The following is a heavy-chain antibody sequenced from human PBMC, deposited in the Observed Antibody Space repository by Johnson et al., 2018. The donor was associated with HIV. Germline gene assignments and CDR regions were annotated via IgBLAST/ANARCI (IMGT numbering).Heavy chain of an antibody. Sequence: VQLVESGGGVVRPGGSLRLSCAASGFTFDDYGMSWVRQGPGKRLEWVSGIKWSGGSTGYADSVKARFMISRDNAKNSLYLQMNSLRVEDTALYYCVRVGANWNYFFDPFDMWGQGTMVTVSS. CDR1: GFTFDDYG. V-gene: IGHV3-20*04. D-gene: IGHD1-7*01. CDR2: IKWSGGST. CDR3: VRVGANWNYFFDPFDM. J-gene: IGHJ3*02.